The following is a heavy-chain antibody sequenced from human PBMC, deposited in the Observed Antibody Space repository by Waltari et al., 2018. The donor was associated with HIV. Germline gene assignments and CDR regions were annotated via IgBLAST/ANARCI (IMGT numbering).Heavy chain of an antibody. CDR3: ARDSEASTVTLKSSL. J-gene: IGHJ1*01. V-gene: IGHV3-21*01. D-gene: IGHD4-17*01. CDR2: ISSVSSYI. Sequence: LVESGGGVVKPGRSLRLSCVGSGFSFTCYNMHCVRHIPGKRLEWVASISSVSSYIYYSNSVKDRFIVARDNDKRTLYLQMNRLTVADTAIYYCARDSEASTVTLKSSLWGRGTMVTVSS. CDR1: GFSFTCYN.